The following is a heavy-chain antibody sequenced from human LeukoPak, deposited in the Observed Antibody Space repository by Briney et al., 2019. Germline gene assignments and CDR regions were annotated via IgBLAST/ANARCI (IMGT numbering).Heavy chain of an antibody. V-gene: IGHV3-64*01. D-gene: IGHD2-15*01. Sequence: QPGGSLRLSCAASGFTFSSYAMHWVRQAPGKGLEYVSAISSNGGSTYYANSVKGRSTISRDNSKNTLYLQMNSLRAEDTAVYYCAKTDPYCSGGSCYLYWGQGTLVTVSS. J-gene: IGHJ4*02. CDR1: GFTFSSYA. CDR3: AKTDPYCSGGSCYLY. CDR2: ISSNGGST.